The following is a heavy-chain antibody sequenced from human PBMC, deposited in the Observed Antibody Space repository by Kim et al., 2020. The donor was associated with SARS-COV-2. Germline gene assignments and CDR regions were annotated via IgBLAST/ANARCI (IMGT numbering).Heavy chain of an antibody. J-gene: IGHJ4*02. V-gene: IGHV4-39*01. CDR2: IYYSGST. D-gene: IGHD2-8*01. CDR3: ARPDHGATGPFDY. CDR1: GGSISSSSYY. Sequence: SETLSLTCTVSGGSISSSSYYWGWIRQPPGKGLEWIGSIYYSGSTYYNPSLKSRVTISVDTSKNQFSLKLSSVTAADTAVYYCARPDHGATGPFDYWGQGTLVTVSS.